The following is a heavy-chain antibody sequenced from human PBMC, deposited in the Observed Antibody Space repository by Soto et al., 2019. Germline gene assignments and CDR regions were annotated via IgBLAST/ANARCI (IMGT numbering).Heavy chain of an antibody. CDR2: IRGGGTST. J-gene: IGHJ6*02. Sequence: EVQLLESGGGLVQPGGSLRLSCAASGFAFSTFAMSWVRQAPGKGLEWVSTIRGGGTSTYYADSVKGRFTISRDDSKSMLYLQMNSTRADDTAIYYCAKNNEYHYYGAMDVWGQGTTVTASS. CDR3: AKNNEYHYYGAMDV. CDR1: GFAFSTFA. V-gene: IGHV3-23*01. D-gene: IGHD1-1*01.